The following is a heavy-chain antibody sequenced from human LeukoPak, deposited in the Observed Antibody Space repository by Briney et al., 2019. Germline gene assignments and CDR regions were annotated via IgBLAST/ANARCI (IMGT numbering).Heavy chain of an antibody. V-gene: IGHV3-21*01. CDR1: GFTFSSYT. J-gene: IGHJ4*02. D-gene: IGHD6-13*01. CDR2: ISSSSSYI. Sequence: GGSLRLSCAASGFTFSSYTMNWVRQAPGKGLEWVSSISSSSSYIYHADSVKGRFTISRDNAQNSLYLQMNSLRAEDTGVYYCARDLQQLALWGQGTLVTVSS. CDR3: ARDLQQLAL.